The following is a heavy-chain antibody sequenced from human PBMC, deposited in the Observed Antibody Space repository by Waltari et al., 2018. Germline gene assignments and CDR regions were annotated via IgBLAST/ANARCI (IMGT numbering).Heavy chain of an antibody. CDR2: FDPEDVET. CDR3: ATDGLGLVAAAGTSYSYFDL. V-gene: IGHV1-24*01. J-gene: IGHJ2*01. Sequence: QVQLVQSGAEVKKPGASVKVSCKVSGYTLTELSMHWVRQAPGKGLEWMGGFDPEDVETIYAQKVQGRVTMTEDTSTDTAYMELSSLRSEDTAVYYCATDGLGLVAAAGTSYSYFDLWGRGTLVTVSS. CDR1: GYTLTELS. D-gene: IGHD6-13*01.